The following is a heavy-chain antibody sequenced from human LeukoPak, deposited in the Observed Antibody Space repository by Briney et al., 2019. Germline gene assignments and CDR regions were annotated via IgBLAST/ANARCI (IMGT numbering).Heavy chain of an antibody. Sequence: PGRSLRLSCAASGFTFDDYAMHWVRQAPGKGLEWVSGSSWNSGSIGYADSVEGRFTISRDNAKNSLYLQMNSLRAEDTAVYYCARDQDSYGQDYYDSSGYYRWGQGPLVTVSS. D-gene: IGHD3-22*01. CDR3: ARDQDSYGQDYYDSSGYYR. J-gene: IGHJ4*02. CDR1: GFTFDDYA. CDR2: SSWNSGSI. V-gene: IGHV3-9*01.